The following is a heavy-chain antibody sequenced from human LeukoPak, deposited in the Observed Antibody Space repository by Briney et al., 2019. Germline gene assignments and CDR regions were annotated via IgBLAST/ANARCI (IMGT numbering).Heavy chain of an antibody. CDR1: RFTFSTYW. CDR2: IKQDGSEK. V-gene: IGHV3-7*01. Sequence: GGSLRLSCAASRFTFSTYWMSWVRQAPGKGLEWVANIKQDGSEKYYVDSVKGRFTISRDNAKNSLYLQMNSLRAEDTAVYYCARDGVRGGLWGQGTMVTVSS. CDR3: ARDGVRGGL. J-gene: IGHJ3*01. D-gene: IGHD3-10*01.